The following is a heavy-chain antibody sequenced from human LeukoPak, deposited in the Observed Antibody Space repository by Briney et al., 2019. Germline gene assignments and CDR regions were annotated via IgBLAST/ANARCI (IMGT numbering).Heavy chain of an antibody. V-gene: IGHV3-23*01. D-gene: IGHD3-9*01. J-gene: IGHJ4*02. Sequence: GGSLRLSCAASGFSFSSYSMSWVRQAPGKGLEWVSAICGSGGNTYYADSVKGRFTIFRDNSKNTLYLQMNSLIAEDTAVYYCAKDPDYDILTGSFDYWGQGTLVTVSS. CDR1: GFSFSSYS. CDR2: ICGSGGNT. CDR3: AKDPDYDILTGSFDY.